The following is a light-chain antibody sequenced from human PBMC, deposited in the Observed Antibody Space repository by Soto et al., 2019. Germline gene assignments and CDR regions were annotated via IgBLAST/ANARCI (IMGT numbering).Light chain of an antibody. CDR1: HSVSSN. V-gene: IGKV3-15*01. CDR3: QQYNNWPSYT. Sequence: EIVMTQSPATLSVSPGERASLSCRASHSVSSNLAWYQQKPGQAPRLLIYGASTRATGIPARCSGSGSGTEFTLTISSLQSEDFAVYHCQQYNNWPSYTFGQGTKLEIK. CDR2: GAS. J-gene: IGKJ2*01.